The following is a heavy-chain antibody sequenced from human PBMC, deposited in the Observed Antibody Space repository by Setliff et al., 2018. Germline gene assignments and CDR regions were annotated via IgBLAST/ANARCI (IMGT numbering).Heavy chain of an antibody. Sequence: PSETLSLTCTVSGGPINSDRYYWGWIRQPPGKGLEWIGSMYSSGSTYYNPSLKSRVTISVDTSQNQFSLKLSSVTAADTAAYYCASHPRVTIFGVVAFDYWGQGILGTVS. CDR1: GGPINSDRYY. V-gene: IGHV4-39*01. J-gene: IGHJ4*02. CDR2: MYSSGST. D-gene: IGHD3-3*01. CDR3: ASHPRVTIFGVVAFDY.